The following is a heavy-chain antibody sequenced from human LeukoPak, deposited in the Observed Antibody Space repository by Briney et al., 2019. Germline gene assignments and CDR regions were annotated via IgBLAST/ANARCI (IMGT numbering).Heavy chain of an antibody. CDR3: ARDRGLRYFDSFDY. CDR2: IKKDGSEK. Sequence: GGSLRLSCVASGFSLSSFWMNWVRQAPGKGLEWVASIKKDGSEKHYVDSVKARFTISRDNAKNSLYLEMNSLRAVDTAVYYCARDRGLRYFDSFDYWGQGTLVTVSS. J-gene: IGHJ4*02. V-gene: IGHV3-7*03. D-gene: IGHD3-9*01. CDR1: GFSLSSFW.